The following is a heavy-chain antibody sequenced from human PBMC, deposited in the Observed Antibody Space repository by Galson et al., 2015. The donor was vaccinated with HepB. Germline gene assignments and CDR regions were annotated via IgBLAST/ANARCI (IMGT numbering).Heavy chain of an antibody. V-gene: IGHV3-30-3*01. CDR3: ARAQRQDIVVVVAAYGDAFDI. CDR2: ISYDGSNK. Sequence: SLRLSRAASGFTLSSYAMHWVRQAPGKGLEWVAVISYDGSNKYYADSVKGRFTISRDNSKNTLYLQMNSLRAEDTAVHYCARAQRQDIVVVVAAYGDAFDIWGQGTMVTVSS. J-gene: IGHJ3*02. D-gene: IGHD2-15*01. CDR1: GFTLSSYA.